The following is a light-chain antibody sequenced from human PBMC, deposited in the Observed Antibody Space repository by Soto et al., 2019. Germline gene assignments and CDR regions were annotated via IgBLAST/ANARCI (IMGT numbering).Light chain of an antibody. J-gene: IGKJ3*01. CDR1: QSISTN. V-gene: IGKV3-15*01. CDR2: AAS. CDR3: QQSNNWPPFT. Sequence: EIILTQSPATLSVSPGDRATLSCRASQSISTNLAWYQQRPGQSPRLLIYAASTRATGVPARFSGSGSGTDFTLRISALQSEDFAVYYCQQSNNWPPFTFGPGTKVNVK.